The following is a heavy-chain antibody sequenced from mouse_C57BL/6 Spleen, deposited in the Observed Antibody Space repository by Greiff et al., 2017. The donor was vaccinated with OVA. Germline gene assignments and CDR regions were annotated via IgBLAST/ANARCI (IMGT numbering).Heavy chain of an antibody. Sequence: QVQLQQSGAELVKPGASVKLSCKASGYTFTEYTIHWVKQRPGKGLEWIGWFYPGSGSIKYNEKFKDKATLTADKSSSTVYMELSRLTSEDSAVYFCARHDDYYGSSYDAMDYWGQGTSVTVSS. J-gene: IGHJ4*01. D-gene: IGHD1-1*01. CDR2: FYPGSGSI. CDR1: GYTFTEYT. CDR3: ARHDDYYGSSYDAMDY. V-gene: IGHV1-62-2*01.